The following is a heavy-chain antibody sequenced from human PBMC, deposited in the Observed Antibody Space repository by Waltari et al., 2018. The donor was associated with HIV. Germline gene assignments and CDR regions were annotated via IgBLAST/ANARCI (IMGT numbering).Heavy chain of an antibody. CDR1: GFTFGDYA. V-gene: IGHV3-49*05. Sequence: EVQLVESGGGLVKPGRSLRLSCTASGFTFGDYAMSWFRQAPGKGLEWVGFIRSKAYGGKTEYAESVKGRFTISRDDSKSIAYLKMNSLKTEDTAVYYCTSSGGSSLTHPFYYYYGMDVWGQGTTVTVSS. J-gene: IGHJ6*02. D-gene: IGHD2-15*01. CDR3: TSSGGSSLTHPFYYYYGMDV. CDR2: IRSKAYGGKT.